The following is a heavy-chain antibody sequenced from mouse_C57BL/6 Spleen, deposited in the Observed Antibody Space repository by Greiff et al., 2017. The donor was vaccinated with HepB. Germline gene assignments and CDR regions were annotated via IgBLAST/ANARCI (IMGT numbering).Heavy chain of an antibody. CDR2: IYPGDGDT. CDR1: GYAFSSSW. V-gene: IGHV1-82*01. D-gene: IGHD4-1*01. Sequence: QVQLKQSGPELVKPGASVKISCKASGYAFSSSWMNWVKQRPGKGLEWIGRIYPGDGDTNYNGKFKGKATLTADKSSSTAYMQLSSLTSEDSAVYFCARSWDGDYFDYWGQGTTLTVSS. CDR3: ARSWDGDYFDY. J-gene: IGHJ2*01.